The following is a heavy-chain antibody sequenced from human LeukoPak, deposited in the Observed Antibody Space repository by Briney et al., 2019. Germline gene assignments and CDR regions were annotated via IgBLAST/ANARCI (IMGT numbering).Heavy chain of an antibody. CDR1: GGSISSYY. CDR3: ARVSTVTFYWYFDL. D-gene: IGHD4-17*01. Sequence: SETLSLTCTVSGGSISSYYWSWIRQPPGQGLEWIGYIYYSGSTNYNPSLKSRVTISVDTSKNQFSLKLSSVTAADTAVYYCARVSTVTFYWYFDLWGRGTLVTVSS. V-gene: IGHV4-59*01. J-gene: IGHJ2*01. CDR2: IYYSGST.